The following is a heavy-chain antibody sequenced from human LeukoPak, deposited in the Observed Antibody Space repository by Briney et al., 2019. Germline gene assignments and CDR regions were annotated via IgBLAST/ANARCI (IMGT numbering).Heavy chain of an antibody. V-gene: IGHV3-11*04. Sequence: GGTLRLSCAGSGFTFRDYYMSWIRQAPGKGLEWISYISSSGSTNYKADSAKGRFTISRENAKNSLYLQMNNLRAEDTAVYYCARKPGAVDYWGEGALVTVSS. CDR1: GFTFRDYY. J-gene: IGHJ4*02. CDR3: ARKPGAVDY. CDR2: ISSSGSTN. D-gene: IGHD3-10*01.